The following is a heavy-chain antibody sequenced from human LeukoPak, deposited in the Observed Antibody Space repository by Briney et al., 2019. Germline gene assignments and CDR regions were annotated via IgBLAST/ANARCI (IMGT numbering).Heavy chain of an antibody. V-gene: IGHV4-39*07. CDR2: IYYSGST. CDR1: GGSISISSYY. CDR3: ARGIAARLDY. J-gene: IGHJ4*02. Sequence: SETLSLTCTVSGGSISISSYYWGWIRQPPGKGLEWIGSIYYSGSTYYNPSLKSRVTISVDTSKNQFSLKLRSVTAADTAVYYCARGIAARLDYWGQGTLVTVSS. D-gene: IGHD6-6*01.